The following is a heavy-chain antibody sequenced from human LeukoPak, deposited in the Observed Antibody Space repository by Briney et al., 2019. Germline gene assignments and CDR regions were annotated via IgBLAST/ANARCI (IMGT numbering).Heavy chain of an antibody. CDR2: TYYSGST. D-gene: IGHD3-9*01. V-gene: IGHV4-59*01. J-gene: IGHJ6*03. CDR1: GGSISSYY. Sequence: SETLSLTCTVSGGSISSYYWSWIRQPPGKGLEWIGYTYYSGSTNYNPSLKSRVTISVDTSKNQFSLKLSSVTAADTAVYYCARVISQMTGYYYYYYYYYMDVWGKGTTVTISS. CDR3: ARVISQMTGYYYYYYYYYMDV.